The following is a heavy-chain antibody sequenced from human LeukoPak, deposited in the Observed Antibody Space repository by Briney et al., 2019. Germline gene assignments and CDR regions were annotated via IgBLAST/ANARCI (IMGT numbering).Heavy chain of an antibody. CDR1: GGSISSYY. V-gene: IGHV4-4*07. D-gene: IGHD3-22*01. J-gene: IGHJ4*02. Sequence: RTSETLSLTCTVSGGSISSYYWSWIRQPAGKGLEWIGRIYTSGSTNYNPSLKSRVTMSVDTSKNQFSLKLSSVTAADTAVYYCARHAGGYYYPGMIGYYFDYWGQGTLVTVSS. CDR3: ARHAGGYYYPGMIGYYFDY. CDR2: IYTSGST.